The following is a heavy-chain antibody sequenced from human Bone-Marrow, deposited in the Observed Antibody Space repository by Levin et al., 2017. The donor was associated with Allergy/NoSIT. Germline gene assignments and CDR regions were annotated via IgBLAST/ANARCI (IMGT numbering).Heavy chain of an antibody. J-gene: IGHJ6*02. Sequence: PSETLSLTCSVSGGSISNSYWSWIRQAPGKGLEWIGYIKNRGTTKYNPSLNSRVTISAATSKNQVSLRLTSVTAADTAVYYCASLGYTISYYDYAMDVWGQGTTVTVSS. V-gene: IGHV4-59*01. D-gene: IGHD5-12*01. CDR2: IKNRGTT. CDR1: GGSISNSY. CDR3: ASLGYTISYYDYAMDV.